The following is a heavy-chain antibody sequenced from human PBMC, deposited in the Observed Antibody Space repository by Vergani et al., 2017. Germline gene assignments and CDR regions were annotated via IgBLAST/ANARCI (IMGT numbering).Heavy chain of an antibody. D-gene: IGHD6-13*01. CDR2: IIPIFGTA. CDR3: AGDTAAGTIWVGGNWFDP. Sequence: QVQLVQSGAEVKKPGSSVKVSCKASGGTFSSYAISWVRQAPGQGLEWMGGIIPIFGTANYAQKFQGRVTITADKSTSTAYMKLSSLRSEDTAVYYCAGDTAAGTIWVGGNWFDPWGQGTLVTVSS. CDR1: GGTFSSYA. V-gene: IGHV1-69*06. J-gene: IGHJ5*02.